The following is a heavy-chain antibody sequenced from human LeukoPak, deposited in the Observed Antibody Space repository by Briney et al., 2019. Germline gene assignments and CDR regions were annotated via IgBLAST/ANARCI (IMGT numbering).Heavy chain of an antibody. J-gene: IGHJ5*02. CDR2: IHHSGST. V-gene: IGHV4-34*01. CDR1: GGSFSGYY. Sequence: PSATLFLTCAVYGGSFSGYYWSWIRPPPGKGLEWIEEIHHSGSTNYNPSVKSRVTISVDTSKHQFSLKLSSVTAADTAVYYCARGGPYNYVWGSYRSGPHWFDPWGQRTLVTVSS. CDR3: ARGGPYNYVWGSYRSGPHWFDP. D-gene: IGHD3-16*02.